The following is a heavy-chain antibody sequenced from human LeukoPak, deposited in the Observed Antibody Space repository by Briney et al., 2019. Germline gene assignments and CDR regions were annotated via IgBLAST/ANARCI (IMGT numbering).Heavy chain of an antibody. D-gene: IGHD6-13*01. V-gene: IGHV3-30*18. CDR1: GFNFRNYG. CDR2: LSADGSHK. J-gene: IGHJ4*02. Sequence: PGGSLRLSCEASGFNFRNYGMHWVRQAPGKGLEGVAVLSADGSHKQFADSVKDRFDISRDNSKQTLYLQMNGLKSEDTAVYYCAKGGVSDRGSWYGDYFDYWGQGTLVTVSS. CDR3: AKGGVSDRGSWYGDYFDY.